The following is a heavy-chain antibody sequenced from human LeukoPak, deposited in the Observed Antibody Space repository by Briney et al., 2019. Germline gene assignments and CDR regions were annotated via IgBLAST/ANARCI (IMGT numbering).Heavy chain of an antibody. CDR1: GYTFTGYY. CDR2: INPNSGGT. V-gene: IGHV1-2*02. Sequence: GASVKVSCKASGYTFTGYYMHWVRQAPGQGLEWMGWINPNSGGTNYAQRFQGRVTMTRDTSISTAYMELSRLRSDDTAVYYCARAWNSSGWYYFDYWGQGTLVTVSS. D-gene: IGHD6-19*01. J-gene: IGHJ4*02. CDR3: ARAWNSSGWYYFDY.